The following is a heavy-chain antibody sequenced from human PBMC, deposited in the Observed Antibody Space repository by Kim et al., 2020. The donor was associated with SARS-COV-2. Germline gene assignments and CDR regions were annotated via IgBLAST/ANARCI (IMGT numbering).Heavy chain of an antibody. CDR2: IDWDDDK. V-gene: IGHV2-70*11. J-gene: IGHJ6*03. D-gene: IGHD3-3*01. CDR1: GFSLSTSGMC. CDR3: ARSRITIFGAVTHSDYYYYMDV. Sequence: SGPTLVNPTQTLTLTCTFSGFSLSTSGMCVSWIRQPPGKALEWLARIDWDDDKYYSTSLKTRLTISKDTSKNQVVLTMTNMDPVDTATYYCARSRITIFGAVTHSDYYYYMDVWGKGTTVTVSS.